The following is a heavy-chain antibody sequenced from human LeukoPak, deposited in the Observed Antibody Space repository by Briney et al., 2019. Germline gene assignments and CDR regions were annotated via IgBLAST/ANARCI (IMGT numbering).Heavy chain of an antibody. CDR2: ISSSGSTI. V-gene: IGHV3-48*04. J-gene: IGHJ4*02. CDR3: ARVTVLRYFDWFDY. CDR1: GFTFSSYW. D-gene: IGHD3-9*01. Sequence: GGSLRLSCAASGFTFSSYWMSWVRQAPGKGLEWVSYISSSGSTIYYADSVKGRFTISRDNAKNSLYLQMNSLRAEDTAVYYCARVTVLRYFDWFDYWGQGTLVTVSS.